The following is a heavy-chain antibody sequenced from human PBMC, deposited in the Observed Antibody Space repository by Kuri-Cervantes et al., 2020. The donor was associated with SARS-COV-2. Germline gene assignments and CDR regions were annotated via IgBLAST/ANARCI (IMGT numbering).Heavy chain of an antibody. D-gene: IGHD3-16*01. CDR3: AKVGGHREYFQN. V-gene: IGHV3-23*01. CDR2: IGGSGVRT. CDR1: GFTFSSYA. J-gene: IGHJ1*01. Sequence: GESLKISCAASGFTFSSYAMNWVRQAPGKGLEWVSVIGGSGVRTNYADSVKGRFTISRDNSKNTLYLQMNSLRAEDTTVYYCAKVGGHREYFQNWGRGTLVTVSS.